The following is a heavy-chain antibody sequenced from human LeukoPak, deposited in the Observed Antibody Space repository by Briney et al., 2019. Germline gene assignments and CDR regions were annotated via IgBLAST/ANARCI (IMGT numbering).Heavy chain of an antibody. CDR1: GFTFSSSG. V-gene: IGHV3-30*02. CDR2: IRYDGSNT. CDR3: ARAVSGYSSPSDS. D-gene: IGHD6-13*01. J-gene: IGHJ4*02. Sequence: GGSLRPSCAASGFTFSSSGMHCVRQDPGKGLEWVAFIRYDGSNTYYADSVKGRFTTSRANAKNLLILQMHSLRAEGTAIYHCARAVSGYSSPSDSSGQGDLVTVSS.